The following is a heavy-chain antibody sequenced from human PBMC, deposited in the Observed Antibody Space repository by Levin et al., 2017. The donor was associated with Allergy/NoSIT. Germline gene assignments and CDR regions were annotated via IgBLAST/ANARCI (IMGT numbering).Heavy chain of an antibody. V-gene: IGHV3-23*01. J-gene: IGHJ4*02. Sequence: SCAASGFTFSSYAMSWARQAPGKGLEWVSTITGPGGDTYYADSVKGRFTISRDNSKDTLYLQMNSLRVDDTALYYCAKKAGYSSSWVFDFWGQGTLVTVSS. CDR1: GFTFSSYA. CDR2: ITGPGGDT. CDR3: AKKAGYSSSWVFDF. D-gene: IGHD6-13*01.